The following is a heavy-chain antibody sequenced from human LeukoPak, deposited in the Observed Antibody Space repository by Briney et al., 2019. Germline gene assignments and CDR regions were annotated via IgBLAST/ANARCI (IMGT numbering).Heavy chain of an antibody. Sequence: GASVRVSCKASGYTLSVYYIHWIRQAPGQGLEWMGWINPRSGETNYAQKFQGRVTMTRDTSISTAYMELSRLRSDDTAVYYCARGLASRNWFDPWGQGTLVTVSS. J-gene: IGHJ5*02. V-gene: IGHV1-2*02. D-gene: IGHD5-12*01. CDR1: GYTLSVYY. CDR2: INPRSGET. CDR3: ARGLASRNWFDP.